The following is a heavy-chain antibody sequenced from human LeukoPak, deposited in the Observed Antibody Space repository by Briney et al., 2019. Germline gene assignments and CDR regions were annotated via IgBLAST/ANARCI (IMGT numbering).Heavy chain of an antibody. CDR1: GFTFSDYY. J-gene: IGHJ4*02. D-gene: IGHD2-2*01. V-gene: IGHV3-11*04. Sequence: GGSLRLSCAASGFTFSDYYMSWIRQAPGKGLEWVSNISSGGSTTYYADSVKGRFTISRDNAKNSLYLQMNSLRAEDTAVYYCARDLSLGYCSSSSCPTYYFDYWGQGTQVTVSS. CDR3: ARDLSLGYCSSSSCPTYYFDY. CDR2: ISSGGSTT.